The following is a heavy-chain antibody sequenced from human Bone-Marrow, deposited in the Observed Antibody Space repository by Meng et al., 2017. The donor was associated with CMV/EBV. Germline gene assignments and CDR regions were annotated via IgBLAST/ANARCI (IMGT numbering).Heavy chain of an antibody. Sequence: QVQVVQSGDEGAKPGASVKVSCKASGYTFTDYYMHWVRQAPGQGLEWMGWINPNSGGTSYAQKFQGRVTMTRDTSINTAYMELTSLTPDDTAVYYCAARGYNYGQNFEYWGQGTLVTVSS. D-gene: IGHD5-18*01. CDR1: GYTFTDYY. CDR2: INPNSGGT. CDR3: AARGYNYGQNFEY. J-gene: IGHJ4*02. V-gene: IGHV1-2*02.